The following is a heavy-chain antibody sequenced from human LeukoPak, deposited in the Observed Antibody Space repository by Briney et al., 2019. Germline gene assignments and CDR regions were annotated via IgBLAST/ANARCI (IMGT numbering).Heavy chain of an antibody. D-gene: IGHD3-22*01. J-gene: IGHJ4*02. CDR3: ARWGKYYYDSSGYYY. CDR2: IHPNSGGT. Sequence: GASVKVSCTASGYTFTGYYMHWVRQAPGQGLEWMGWIHPNSGGTKYAQRFQGRVTVTRDTSISTVYMELSRLRSDDTAVYYCARWGKYYYDSSGYYYWDQGTLVSVSS. CDR1: GYTFTGYY. V-gene: IGHV1-2*02.